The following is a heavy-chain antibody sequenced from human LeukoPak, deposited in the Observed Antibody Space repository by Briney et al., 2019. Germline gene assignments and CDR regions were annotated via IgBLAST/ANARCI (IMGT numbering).Heavy chain of an antibody. CDR2: IYYSGST. CDR1: GGSISSSSYY. CDR3: ARRGYSLGR. J-gene: IGHJ4*02. V-gene: IGHV4-39*07. D-gene: IGHD2-21*01. Sequence: SETLSLTRTVSGGSISSSSYYWGWIRQPPGKGLEWIGSIYYSGSTYYNPSLKSRVTISVDTSKNQFSLKLSSVTAADTAVYYCARRGYSLGRWGQGTLVTVSS.